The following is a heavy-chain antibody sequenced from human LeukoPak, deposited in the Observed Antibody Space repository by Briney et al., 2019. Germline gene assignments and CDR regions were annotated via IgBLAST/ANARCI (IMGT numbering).Heavy chain of an antibody. V-gene: IGHV1-69*13. CDR2: IIPVLGTT. CDR3: ATSGGDYYYYSLDV. Sequence: SVKVSCKASGYTFTSYYMHWVRQAPGQGLEWMGGIIPVLGTTNYAQTFQNKVTITADESTSTTYMELSSLTSEDTAVYYCATSGGDYYYYSLDVWGKGTPVTISS. J-gene: IGHJ6*03. CDR1: GYTFTSYY. D-gene: IGHD3-10*01.